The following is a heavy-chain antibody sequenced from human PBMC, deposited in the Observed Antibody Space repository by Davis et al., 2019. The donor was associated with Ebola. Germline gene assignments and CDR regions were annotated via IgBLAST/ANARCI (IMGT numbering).Heavy chain of an antibody. D-gene: IGHD6-19*01. CDR3: ARDPYSSGWYLFDY. Sequence: GESLKISCAASGFTFSSYAMSWVRQAPGKGLEWVSAISGSGGSTYYADSVKGRFTISRDNSKNTLYLQMNSLRAEDTAVYYCARDPYSSGWYLFDYWGQGTLVTVSS. J-gene: IGHJ4*02. CDR1: GFTFSSYA. V-gene: IGHV3-23*01. CDR2: ISGSGGST.